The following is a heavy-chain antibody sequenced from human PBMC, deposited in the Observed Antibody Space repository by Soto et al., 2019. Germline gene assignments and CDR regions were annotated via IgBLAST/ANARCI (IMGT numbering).Heavy chain of an antibody. CDR1: GYTFTSYY. CDR3: ARDHYYDFWSGPKYYFDY. Sequence: ASVKVSCKASGYTFTSYYMHWVRQAPGQGLEWMGIINPSGGSTSYAQKFQGRVTMTRDTSTSTVYMELSSLRSEDTAVYYCARDHYYDFWSGPKYYFDYWGQGTLVTSPQ. J-gene: IGHJ4*02. V-gene: IGHV1-46*03. D-gene: IGHD3-3*01. CDR2: INPSGGST.